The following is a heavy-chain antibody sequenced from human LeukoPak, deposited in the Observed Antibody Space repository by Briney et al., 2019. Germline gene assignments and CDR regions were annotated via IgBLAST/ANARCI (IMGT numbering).Heavy chain of an antibody. Sequence: PSETLSLTCAGYGGSFSGYYWSWIRQRPGKGLEGIGEINHSGSTNYNPSLKSRVTISVDTSKNPFSLKTSSVTAADPAVYYCARGTHTVTSASDIWGQGTMVTVSS. CDR3: ARGTHTVTSASDI. CDR1: GGSFSGYY. D-gene: IGHD4-17*01. V-gene: IGHV4-34*01. CDR2: INHSGST. J-gene: IGHJ3*02.